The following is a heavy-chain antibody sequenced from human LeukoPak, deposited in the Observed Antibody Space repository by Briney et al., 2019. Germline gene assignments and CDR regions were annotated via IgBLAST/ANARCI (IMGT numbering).Heavy chain of an antibody. CDR2: ISGSGGST. J-gene: IGHJ4*02. CDR3: AKDEQHKYYYDSSGYYGYDY. Sequence: TGGSLRLSCAASGFTFSSYAMSWVRQAPGKGMEWVSAISGSGGSTYYADSVEGRFTISRDTSKNTVYLQMKSLRAEDTAVYYCAKDEQHKYYYDSSGYYGYDYWGQGTLVTVSS. D-gene: IGHD3-22*01. CDR1: GFTFSSYA. V-gene: IGHV3-23*01.